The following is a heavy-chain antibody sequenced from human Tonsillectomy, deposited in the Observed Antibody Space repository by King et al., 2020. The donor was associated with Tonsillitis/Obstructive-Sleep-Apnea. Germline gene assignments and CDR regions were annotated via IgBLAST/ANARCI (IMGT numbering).Heavy chain of an antibody. J-gene: IGHJ6*02. CDR2: IYPGDSDT. D-gene: IGHD4-11*01. CDR3: ARHGVVYSKYDYYYGMVG. V-gene: IGHV5-51*01. CDR1: GYSFTSYW. Sequence: QLVQSGAEVKKPGESLKISCKGSGYSFTSYWIGWVRQMPGKGLEWMGIIYPGDSDTRYSPSFQGQVTISADKSISTAYLQWSSLKASDTAMYYCARHGVVYSKYDYYYGMVGWGQGTTVTVSS.